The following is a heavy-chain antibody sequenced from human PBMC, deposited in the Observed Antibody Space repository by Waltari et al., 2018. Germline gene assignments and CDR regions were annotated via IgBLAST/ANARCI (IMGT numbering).Heavy chain of an antibody. CDR3: ARDLVHYFDY. CDR1: GLTISDNY. J-gene: IGHJ4*02. CDR2: LYRAGHT. Sequence: EVQLVESGGGLIQPGGSLRLSCAASGLTISDNYMSWVRQAPGKGLEWVSVLYRAGHTYYADSVKGRFTISRDSSKNTLYLQMNSLRTEDTAVYYCARDLVHYFDYWGQGTLVTVSS. V-gene: IGHV3-53*01. D-gene: IGHD3-16*01.